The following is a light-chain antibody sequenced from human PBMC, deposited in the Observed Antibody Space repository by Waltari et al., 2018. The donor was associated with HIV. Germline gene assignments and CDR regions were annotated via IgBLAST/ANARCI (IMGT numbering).Light chain of an antibody. CDR1: NRDVGAYNY. CDR2: EVT. V-gene: IGLV2-14*01. J-gene: IGLJ2*01. CDR3: SSYTITTAIV. Sequence: QSALIQPASVSGSPGQSITISCTGTNRDVGAYNYVSWYQQHPGKAPKLLIYEVTNRPPGISNRFSGSKSGNTASMTISGLQPEDEADYYCSSYTITTAIVFGGGTKLTVL.